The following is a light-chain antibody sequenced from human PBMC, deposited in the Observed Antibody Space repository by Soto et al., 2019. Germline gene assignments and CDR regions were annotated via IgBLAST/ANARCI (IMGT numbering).Light chain of an antibody. Sequence: QSVLTQPPSVSGAPGQRVTISCTGSGSNIGAGYDVHWYQHRPGTAPKLLVFGDSHRPSGVPDRFSGSKSGTSASLAITGLQAVDEGDYYCQSYDSTLDARYVFGTGTKRTVL. CDR1: GSNIGAGYD. CDR3: QSYDSTLDARYV. CDR2: GDS. V-gene: IGLV1-40*01. J-gene: IGLJ1*01.